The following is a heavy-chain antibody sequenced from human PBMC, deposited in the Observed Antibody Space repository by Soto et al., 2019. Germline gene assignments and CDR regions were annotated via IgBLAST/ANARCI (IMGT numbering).Heavy chain of an antibody. CDR2: IYYSGST. CDR3: ARVLDGRGYGDPGYFDY. Sequence: QVQLQESGPGLVKPSQTLSLTCTVSGGSISSGDYYWSWIRQPPGKGLEWIGYIYYSGSTYYNPSLKSRVTISVDTSKNQFSLKLSSVTAPDTAVYYCARVLDGRGYGDPGYFDYWGQGTLVTVSS. D-gene: IGHD4-17*01. J-gene: IGHJ4*02. V-gene: IGHV4-30-4*01. CDR1: GGSISSGDYY.